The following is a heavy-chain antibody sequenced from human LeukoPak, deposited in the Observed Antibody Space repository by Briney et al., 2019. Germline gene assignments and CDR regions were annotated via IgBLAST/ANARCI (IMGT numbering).Heavy chain of an antibody. CDR1: GFTFNSYA. CDR2: IWYDGSNK. Sequence: GGSLRLSCIPSGFTFNSYAMFWVRQAPGKGLEWVSLIWYDGSNKYYADSVKGRFTISRDNSKNTLFLQMNSLRAEDTAVYYCARARGWQPNYYYYYMDVWGTGTTVAVSS. CDR3: ARARGWQPNYYYYYMDV. D-gene: IGHD2-15*01. V-gene: IGHV3-33*07. J-gene: IGHJ6*03.